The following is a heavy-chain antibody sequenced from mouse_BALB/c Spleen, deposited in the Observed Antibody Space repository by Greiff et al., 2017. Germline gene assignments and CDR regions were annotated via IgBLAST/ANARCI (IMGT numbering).Heavy chain of an antibody. D-gene: IGHD4-1*01. Sequence: VQLKESGGGLVKPGGSLKLSCAASGFTFSSYAMSWVRQSPEKRLEWVAEISSGGSYTYYPDTVTGRFTIPRDNAKNTLYLEMSSLRSEDTAMYYCARLTGHYAMDYWGQGTSVTVSS. CDR3: ARLTGHYAMDY. CDR2: ISSGGSYT. CDR1: GFTFSSYA. J-gene: IGHJ4*01. V-gene: IGHV5-9-4*01.